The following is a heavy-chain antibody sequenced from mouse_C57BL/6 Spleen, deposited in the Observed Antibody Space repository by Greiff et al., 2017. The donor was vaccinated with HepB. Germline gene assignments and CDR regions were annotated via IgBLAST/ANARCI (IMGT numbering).Heavy chain of an antibody. D-gene: IGHD2-2*01. V-gene: IGHV3-8*01. CDR1: GYSITSDY. J-gene: IGHJ2*01. CDR3: ARSPSTMVTTRYYFDY. Sequence: EVQLQESGPGLAKPSQTLSLTCSVTGYSITSDYWNWIRKFPGNKLEYMGYISYSGSTYYNPSLKSRISITRDTSKNQYYLQLNSVTTEDTATYYCARSPSTMVTTRYYFDYWGQGTTLTVSS. CDR2: ISYSGST.